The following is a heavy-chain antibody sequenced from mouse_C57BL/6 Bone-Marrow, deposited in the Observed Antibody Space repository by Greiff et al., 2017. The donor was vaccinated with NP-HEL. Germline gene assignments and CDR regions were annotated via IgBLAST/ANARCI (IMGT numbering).Heavy chain of an antibody. D-gene: IGHD1-1*01. CDR3: ARYYGTFYWYFDV. V-gene: IGHV1-59*01. Sequence: QVQLQQPGAELVRPGTSVKLSCKASGYTFTSYWMPWVKQRPGQGLEWIGVIDPSDSYTNYNQKFKGKATLTVDTSSSTAYMQLSSLTSEDSAVYYCARYYGTFYWYFDVWGTGTTVTVSS. J-gene: IGHJ1*03. CDR1: GYTFTSYW. CDR2: IDPSDSYT.